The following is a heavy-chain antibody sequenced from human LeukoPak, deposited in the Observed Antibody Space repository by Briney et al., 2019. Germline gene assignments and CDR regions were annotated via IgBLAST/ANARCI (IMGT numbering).Heavy chain of an antibody. CDR3: ASKAQAAANY. D-gene: IGHD6-13*01. V-gene: IGHV3-11*01. CDR2: ITSSGTTM. Sequence: GGSERLFCVASGFKFTDSYMNWIRQAPGKGLEWISYITSSGTTMYYADSVKGRFTVSRDNAKNSLHLQMNSLRAEDTAVYYCASKAQAAANYWGQGTLVTVSS. J-gene: IGHJ4*02. CDR1: GFKFTDSY.